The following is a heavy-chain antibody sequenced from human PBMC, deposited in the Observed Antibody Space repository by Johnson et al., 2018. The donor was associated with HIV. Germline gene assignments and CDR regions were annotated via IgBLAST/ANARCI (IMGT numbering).Heavy chain of an antibody. Sequence: VRLVESGGGLIQPGGSLRLSCAASAFTFSSYAMSWVRQAPGKGLEWVSAISGSGGSTYYADSVTGRFTISRDNSKNSLFLQMNSLRAEDTAVYYCARPRVSSGRHGAFDIWGQGTMVTVSS. CDR2: ISGSGGST. J-gene: IGHJ3*02. V-gene: IGHV3-23*04. CDR3: ARPRVSSGRHGAFDI. D-gene: IGHD3-22*01. CDR1: AFTFSSYA.